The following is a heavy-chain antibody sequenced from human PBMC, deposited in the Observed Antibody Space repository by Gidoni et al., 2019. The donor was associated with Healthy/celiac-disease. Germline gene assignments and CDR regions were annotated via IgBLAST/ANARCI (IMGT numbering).Heavy chain of an antibody. CDR2: ITSKANSYAT. CDR3: TRLQGEAMSYYYGMDV. Sequence: VQLVQSGGGWVQPGGSLKLSCPASGFTVSGSAKHWVRQASGKGLEWVGRITSKANSYATAYAESVIGRLTISRDDSKITAYLQMNSLKTEDTAVYYCTRLQGEAMSYYYGMDVWGQGTTVTVSS. CDR1: GFTVSGSA. J-gene: IGHJ6*02. V-gene: IGHV3-73*02. D-gene: IGHD3-16*01.